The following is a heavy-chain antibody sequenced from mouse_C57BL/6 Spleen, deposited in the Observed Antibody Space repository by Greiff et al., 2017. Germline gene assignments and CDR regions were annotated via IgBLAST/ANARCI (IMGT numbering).Heavy chain of an antibody. Sequence: QVQLKESGAELVKPGASVKLSCKASGYTFTEYTIHWVKQRSGQGLEWIGWFYPGSGSIKYNEKFKDKATLTADKSSSTVYMELIRLTSEDSAFYFFARHASLLRYAMDYWGQGTSVTVSS. CDR1: GYTFTEYT. CDR3: ARHASLLRYAMDY. J-gene: IGHJ4*01. CDR2: FYPGSGSI. V-gene: IGHV1-62-2*01. D-gene: IGHD1-2*01.